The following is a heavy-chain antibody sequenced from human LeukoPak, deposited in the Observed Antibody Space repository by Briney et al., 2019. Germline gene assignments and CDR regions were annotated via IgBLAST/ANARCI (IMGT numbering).Heavy chain of an antibody. D-gene: IGHD3-22*01. V-gene: IGHV1-69*13. CDR1: GYTFTSYG. CDR2: IIPIFGTA. Sequence: SVTVSCTASGYTFTSYGISWVRQAPGLGLEWMGGIIPIFGTANYAQKFQGRVTITADESTSTAYMELSSLRSEDTAVYYCARAGYYDSSGYYCFDYWGQGTLVTVSS. CDR3: ARAGYYDSSGYYCFDY. J-gene: IGHJ4*02.